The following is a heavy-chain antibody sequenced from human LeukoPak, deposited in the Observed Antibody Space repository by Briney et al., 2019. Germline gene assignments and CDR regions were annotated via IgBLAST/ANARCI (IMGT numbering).Heavy chain of an antibody. J-gene: IGHJ6*02. D-gene: IGHD2-15*01. CDR1: GFTFSSYA. V-gene: IGHV3-23*01. Sequence: GGSLRLSCAASGFTFSSYAMSWVRQAPGKGLEWVSAISGSGGSTYYADSVKGRFTISRDNSKNTLYLQMNSLRAEDTAVYYCAKVVGYCSGGSCYSGYYYYGMDGGGQGATGTASS. CDR2: ISGSGGST. CDR3: AKVVGYCSGGSCYSGYYYYGMDG.